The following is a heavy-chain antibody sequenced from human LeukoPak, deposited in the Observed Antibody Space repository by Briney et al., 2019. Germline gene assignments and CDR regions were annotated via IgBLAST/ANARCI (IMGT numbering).Heavy chain of an antibody. CDR1: GGSFSGYY. CDR3: ARGRKIVGGTWRPFDI. J-gene: IGHJ3*02. D-gene: IGHD1-26*01. V-gene: IGHV4-34*01. CDR2: INQSGTT. Sequence: SETLSLTCAVYGGSFSGYYWSWIRQPPGKGLQWIGEINQSGTTNYNPPLKSQVTISVDTSKNQVSLKLNSVTAADTAVYYCARGRKIVGGTWRPFDIWGQGTMVTVSS.